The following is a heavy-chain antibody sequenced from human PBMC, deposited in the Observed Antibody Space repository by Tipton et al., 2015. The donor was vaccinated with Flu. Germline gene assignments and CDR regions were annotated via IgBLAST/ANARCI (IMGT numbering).Heavy chain of an antibody. D-gene: IGHD3-3*01. CDR1: GFTFSDYY. J-gene: IGHJ6*02. CDR2: ISSSGSTI. Sequence: SLRLSCAASGFTFSDYYMSWIRQAPGKGLEWVSHISSSGSTINYADSVKGRFTISRDNAKNSLYLQMNSLRAEDTAVYYCARDHPPSITVLGEITDYFGMDVRGQGTTVTVSS. V-gene: IGHV3-11*01. CDR3: ARDHPPSITVLGEITDYFGMDV.